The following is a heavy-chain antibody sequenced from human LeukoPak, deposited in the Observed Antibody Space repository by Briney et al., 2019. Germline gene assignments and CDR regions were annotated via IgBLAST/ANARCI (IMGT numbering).Heavy chain of an antibody. CDR3: AKGGGGYYYGMDV. J-gene: IGHJ6*02. CDR1: GFTFDDYA. Sequence: PGRSLRLSCAASGFTFDDYAMHWVRQAPGKGLEWVSGISWNSGSIGYADSVKGRFTISRDNAKNSLYLQMNSLRAEDTALYYCAKGGGGYYYGMDVWGQGTTVTVSS. V-gene: IGHV3-9*01. D-gene: IGHD3-16*01. CDR2: ISWNSGSI.